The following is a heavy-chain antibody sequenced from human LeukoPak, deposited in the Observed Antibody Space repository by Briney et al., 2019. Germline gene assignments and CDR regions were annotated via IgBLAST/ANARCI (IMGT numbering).Heavy chain of an antibody. V-gene: IGHV3-23*01. J-gene: IGHJ4*02. CDR2: ISGSGAST. D-gene: IGHD3-10*01. CDR1: GCTVSSSA. CDR3: AKVDYYGSGSYCYDY. Sequence: GGCESPICAASGCTVSSSAMNWVRQAPGQGLEWVSTISGSGASTYYADSVKGRFTISRDNSKNTLYLQMNSLRAEDTAVYYCAKVDYYGSGSYCYDYWGQGTLVTVSS.